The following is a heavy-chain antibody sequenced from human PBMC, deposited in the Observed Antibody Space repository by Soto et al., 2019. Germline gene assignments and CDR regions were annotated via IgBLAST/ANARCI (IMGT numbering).Heavy chain of an antibody. CDR2: IYYSGST. Sequence: QVQLQESGPGLVKPSETLSLTCTVSGGSISTYYWSWIRQPPGKGLEWIGYIYYSGSTNYNPSLKSRVTISVDTSKNQFSLKLSSVTVADTAVYYCARGISGSRTPFDYWGQGTLVTVSS. CDR3: ARGISGSRTPFDY. J-gene: IGHJ4*02. D-gene: IGHD1-26*01. CDR1: GGSISTYY. V-gene: IGHV4-59*01.